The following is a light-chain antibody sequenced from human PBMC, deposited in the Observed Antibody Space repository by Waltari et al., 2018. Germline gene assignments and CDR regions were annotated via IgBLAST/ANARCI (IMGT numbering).Light chain of an antibody. J-gene: IGLJ1*01. Sequence: QSALTQPASVSGSPGQSITISCTGTNSDVGSYNLVSWYQQHPGKAPKLMIYESSERPSGVSNRFSGSKSGNTASLTISGVQAEDEADYYCCSYAGSTTFYVFDTGTKVTVL. CDR3: CSYAGSTTFYV. CDR1: NSDVGSYNL. CDR2: ESS. V-gene: IGLV2-23*01.